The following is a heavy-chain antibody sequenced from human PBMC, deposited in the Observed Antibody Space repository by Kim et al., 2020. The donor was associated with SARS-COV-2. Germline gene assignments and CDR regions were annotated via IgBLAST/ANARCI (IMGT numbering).Heavy chain of an antibody. CDR1: GGSFSGYY. D-gene: IGHD6-13*01. J-gene: IGHJ4*02. Sequence: SETLSLTCAVYGGSFSGYYWSWIRQPPGKGLEWIGEINHSGSTNYNPSLKSRVTISVDTSKNQFSLKLSSVTAADTAVYYCVGRIAAAGTRPYVDYWGQGPLVTVSS. V-gene: IGHV4-34*01. CDR3: VGRIAAAGTRPYVDY. CDR2: INHSGST.